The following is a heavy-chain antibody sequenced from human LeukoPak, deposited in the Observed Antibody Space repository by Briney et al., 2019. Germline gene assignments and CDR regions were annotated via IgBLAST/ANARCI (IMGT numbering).Heavy chain of an antibody. J-gene: IGHJ4*02. CDR3: TRDQTPYY. CDR2: IRSNLYGGTP. Sequence: GGSLRLSCTASGFTFGDYAMTWVRHAPGKGLEWVGFIRSNLYGGTPEYAASVKGRFTISRDDSNSIAYLEMDSLKTDNTAVYYCTRDQTPYYWGQGTLVTVSS. CDR1: GFTFGDYA. V-gene: IGHV3-49*04.